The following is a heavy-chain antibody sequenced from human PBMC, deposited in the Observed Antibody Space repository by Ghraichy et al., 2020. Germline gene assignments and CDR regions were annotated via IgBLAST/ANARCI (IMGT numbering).Heavy chain of an antibody. J-gene: IGHJ3*02. Sequence: GGSLRLSCAASGFTFSTYWMHWVRQAPGKGLVWVSRINRDGSSTSYADSVKGRFTISRDNAKNTLYLQMSSLRAEDTAVYYCARETVGDPSKQSDAFDIWGQGTMVTVSS. CDR1: GFTFSTYW. CDR2: INRDGSST. V-gene: IGHV3-74*01. D-gene: IGHD1-26*01. CDR3: ARETVGDPSKQSDAFDI.